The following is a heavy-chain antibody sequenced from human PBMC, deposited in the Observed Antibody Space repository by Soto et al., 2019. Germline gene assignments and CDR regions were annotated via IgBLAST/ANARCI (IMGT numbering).Heavy chain of an antibody. V-gene: IGHV3-20*01. CDR1: GFTFDDYG. J-gene: IGHJ5*02. D-gene: IGHD1-7*01. Sequence: GGSLRLSCAASGFTFDDYGMSWVRQAPGKGLEWVSGINWNGGSTGYADSVKGRFTISRDNAKNSLYLQMNSLRAEDTALYHCARSITGTTFLYNWFDPWGQGTLVTVSS. CDR3: ARSITGTTFLYNWFDP. CDR2: INWNGGST.